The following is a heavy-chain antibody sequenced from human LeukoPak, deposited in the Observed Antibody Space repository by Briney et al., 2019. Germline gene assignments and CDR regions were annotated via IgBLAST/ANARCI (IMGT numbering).Heavy chain of an antibody. V-gene: IGHV3-9*01. D-gene: IGHD7-27*01. CDR2: ISWNSGSI. CDR3: AKGGTGVDGAFDI. J-gene: IGHJ3*02. CDR1: GFTFDVYA. Sequence: GGSLRLSCAASGFTFDVYAMHWVRQAPGKGLEWVSGISWNSGSIGYADSVKGRFTISRDNSKNTLYLQMNSLRAEDTAVYYCAKGGTGVDGAFDIWGQGTMVTVSS.